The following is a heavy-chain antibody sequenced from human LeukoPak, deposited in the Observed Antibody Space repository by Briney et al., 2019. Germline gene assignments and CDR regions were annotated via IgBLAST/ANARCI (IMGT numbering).Heavy chain of an antibody. D-gene: IGHD3-3*01. V-gene: IGHV3-7*01. CDR3: ARGVVYPAWSGPHWSDY. CDR1: GFTFSSYW. CDR2: IKQDASQE. J-gene: IGHJ4*02. Sequence: PGGSLRLSCAASGFTFSSYWMNWVRQAPGKGPEWVAHIKQDASQEYHVDSVKGRFTISRDNAKNSLYLQMNSLRAEDTAVYYCARGVVYPAWSGPHWSDYWGQGALVTVSS.